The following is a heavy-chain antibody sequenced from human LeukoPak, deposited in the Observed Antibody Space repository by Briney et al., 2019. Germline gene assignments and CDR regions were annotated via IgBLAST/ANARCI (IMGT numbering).Heavy chain of an antibody. D-gene: IGHD5-24*01. V-gene: IGHV4-39*01. CDR2: IYYSGST. Sequence: PSETLSLTCTVSGGSISSSSYYWGWIRQPPGKGLEWIGSIYYSGSTYYNPSLKSRVTISVDTSKNQFSLKLSSVTAADTAVYYCATYAGYKQKGYYFDYWGQGTLVTVSS. CDR3: ATYAGYKQKGYYFDY. CDR1: GGSISSSSYY. J-gene: IGHJ4*02.